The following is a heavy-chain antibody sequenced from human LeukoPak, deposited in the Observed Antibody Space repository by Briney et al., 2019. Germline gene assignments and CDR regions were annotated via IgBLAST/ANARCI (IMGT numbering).Heavy chain of an antibody. CDR2: IYYSGST. V-gene: IGHV4-59*01. CDR3: ARYTDLIFGVVPQYYFDY. Sequence: SETLSLTCTVSGGSISSYYWSWIRQPPGKGLEWIGYIYYSGSTSYNPSLKSRVTISVDTSKNQFSLKLSSVTAADTAVYYCARYTDLIFGVVPQYYFDYWGQGTLVTVSS. CDR1: GGSISSYY. D-gene: IGHD3-3*01. J-gene: IGHJ4*02.